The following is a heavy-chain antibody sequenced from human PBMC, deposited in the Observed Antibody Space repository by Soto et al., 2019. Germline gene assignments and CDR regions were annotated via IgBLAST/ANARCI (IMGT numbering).Heavy chain of an antibody. J-gene: IGHJ6*03. V-gene: IGHV3-64*01. CDR2: IRSNGVGT. CDR3: ARRDRPDFYYMDV. Sequence: EVQLAESGGGLAQPGGSLRLSCAASGFTLSGYAMDWVRQAPGKGLEYVSGIRSNGVGTYYANSVQGRFTISRDNSKNTVYLQMGSLRPEDMAVYYCARRDRPDFYYMDVWGKGTTVTVSS. D-gene: IGHD6-6*01. CDR1: GFTLSGYA.